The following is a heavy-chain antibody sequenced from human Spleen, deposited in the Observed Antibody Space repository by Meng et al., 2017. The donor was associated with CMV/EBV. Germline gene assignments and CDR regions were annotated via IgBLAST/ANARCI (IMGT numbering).Heavy chain of an antibody. CDR3: ARSERRAYYLDS. V-gene: IGHV1-18*01. Sequence: ASVKVSCKASGYSFTTYGINWMRQAPGQGPEWMGWISAYNGDTMYAPKVRGRVTMTTDTSTSTAYMELRGLRSDDTAVYYCARSERRAYYLDSWGQGTLVTVSS. J-gene: IGHJ4*02. CDR2: ISAYNGDT. CDR1: GYSFTTYG. D-gene: IGHD1-14*01.